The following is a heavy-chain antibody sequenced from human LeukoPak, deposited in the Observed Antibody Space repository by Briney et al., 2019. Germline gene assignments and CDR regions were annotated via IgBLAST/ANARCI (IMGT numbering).Heavy chain of an antibody. Sequence: ASVKVSCKASGYTFTSYAMNWVRQAPGQGLEWMGWINTNTGNPTHAQGFTGRFVFSLDTSVSTAYLQISSLKAEDTAVYYCARGPLLAAASYNWFDPWGQGTLVTVSS. D-gene: IGHD6-13*01. CDR3: ARGPLLAAASYNWFDP. CDR1: GYTFTSYA. J-gene: IGHJ5*02. V-gene: IGHV7-4-1*02. CDR2: INTNTGNP.